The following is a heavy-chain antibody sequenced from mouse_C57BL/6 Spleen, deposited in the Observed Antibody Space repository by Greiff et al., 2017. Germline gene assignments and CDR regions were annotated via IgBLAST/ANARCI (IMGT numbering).Heavy chain of an antibody. CDR3: ARHLDSTVVATKAMDY. Sequence: VQLQQSGAELMKPGASVKLSCKATGYTFTGYWIEWVKQRPGHGLEWIGEILPGSGSTNYNEKFKGKATFTADTSSNTAYMQLSSLTTEDSAIYYCARHLDSTVVATKAMDYWGQGTSVTVSS. CDR1: GYTFTGYW. J-gene: IGHJ4*01. D-gene: IGHD1-1*01. V-gene: IGHV1-9*01. CDR2: ILPGSGST.